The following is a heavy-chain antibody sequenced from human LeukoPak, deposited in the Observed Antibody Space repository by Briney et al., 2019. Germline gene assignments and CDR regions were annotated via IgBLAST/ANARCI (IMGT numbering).Heavy chain of an antibody. CDR3: ARQGASGGWTTEAFDI. CDR2: IYYSGST. Sequence: SETLSLSCTVSGGSIRSYYWSWIGQPPGKGLERIGYIYYSGSTNYNPSLKSRVTISVDTSKNQFSLNLSSVTAADTAVYYCARQGASGGWTTEAFDIWGQGTMVTVSS. CDR1: GGSIRSYY. J-gene: IGHJ3*02. V-gene: IGHV4-59*08. D-gene: IGHD6-19*01.